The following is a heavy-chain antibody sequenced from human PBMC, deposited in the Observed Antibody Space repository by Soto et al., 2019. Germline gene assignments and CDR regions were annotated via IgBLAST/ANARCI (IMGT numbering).Heavy chain of an antibody. J-gene: IGHJ5*02. V-gene: IGHV5-51*01. CDR2: IYPGDSDT. D-gene: IGHD1-1*01. CDR3: ARQSMAGTIRVWFDP. CDR1: GYRFTSYW. Sequence: GESLKISCKGSGYRFTSYWIGWVRQMPGKGLEWMGIIYPGDSDTRYSPSFQGQVIISADKSISTAYLQWSSLKASDTAMYYCARQSMAGTIRVWFDPWGQGTLVTVYS.